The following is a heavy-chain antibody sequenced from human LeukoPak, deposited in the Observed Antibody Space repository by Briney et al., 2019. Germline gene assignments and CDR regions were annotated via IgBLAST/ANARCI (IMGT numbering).Heavy chain of an antibody. Sequence: GGSLRLSCAGSGFTFSSDAMRWVRQAPGKGLRWVSAISGSGGSTYYADSMKGRFTISRDNSKNTLYLQMNSLRAEDTAVYYCAKEGDILTGYAGFDYWGQGTLVTVSS. V-gene: IGHV3-23*01. CDR2: ISGSGGST. CDR1: GFTFSSDA. D-gene: IGHD3-9*01. CDR3: AKEGDILTGYAGFDY. J-gene: IGHJ4*02.